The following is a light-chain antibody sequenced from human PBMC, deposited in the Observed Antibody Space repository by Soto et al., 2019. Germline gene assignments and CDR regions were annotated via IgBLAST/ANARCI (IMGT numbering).Light chain of an antibody. CDR1: QSVSSNY. Sequence: VVLTQSPGTLSLSPGERATLSCRAGQSVSSNYLAWYQQKPGQAPRVXIYAASSRATGIPDRFSGSGSGTDFTLTIDGLEPEDFAVDCCPQYGYSPITFGQGTRLEIK. V-gene: IGKV3-20*01. CDR2: AAS. CDR3: PQYGYSPIT. J-gene: IGKJ5*01.